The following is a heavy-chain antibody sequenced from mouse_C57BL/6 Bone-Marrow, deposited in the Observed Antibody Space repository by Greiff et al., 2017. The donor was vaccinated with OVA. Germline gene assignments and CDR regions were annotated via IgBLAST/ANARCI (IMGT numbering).Heavy chain of an antibody. CDR3: ARVYNDYEYYAMDY. J-gene: IGHJ4*01. CDR1: GFTFSSYA. V-gene: IGHV5-4*01. D-gene: IGHD2-4*01. CDR2: ISDGGSYT. Sequence: EVHLVESGGGLVKPGGSLKLPCAASGFTFSSYAMSWVRQTPEKRLAWVATISDGGSYTYYPDNVKGRFSLPSDNAKHNLYLQMSHLKSENTAMYDSARVYNDYEYYAMDYWGQGTSVTVSS.